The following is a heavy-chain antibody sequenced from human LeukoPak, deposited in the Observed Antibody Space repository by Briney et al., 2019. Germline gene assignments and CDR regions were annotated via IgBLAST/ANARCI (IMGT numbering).Heavy chain of an antibody. V-gene: IGHV3-9*01. CDR1: GFTFDDYA. CDR3: ARDPLYGDYAVVSGY. D-gene: IGHD4-17*01. J-gene: IGHJ4*02. Sequence: PGRSLRLSCAASGFTFDDYAMHWVRQAPGKGLEWVSGISWNSGSMDYADSVKGRFTTSRDNSKNTLYLQMNSLRAEDTAVYYCARDPLYGDYAVVSGYWGQGTLVTVSS. CDR2: ISWNSGSM.